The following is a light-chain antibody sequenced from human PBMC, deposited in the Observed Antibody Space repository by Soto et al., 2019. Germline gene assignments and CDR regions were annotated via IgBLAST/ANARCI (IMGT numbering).Light chain of an antibody. J-gene: IGKJ1*01. CDR2: AAS. V-gene: IGKV1-9*01. CDR1: QGISGY. CDR3: QQLNSYRT. Sequence: DIQLTQSPSFLSASVGDRVTITCRASQGISGYLAWYQQEPGKAPKLLIYAASTLQSGVPSRFSGSGSGTEFTLTISSLQPEDFATYYCQQLNSYRTFGQGTKVDIK.